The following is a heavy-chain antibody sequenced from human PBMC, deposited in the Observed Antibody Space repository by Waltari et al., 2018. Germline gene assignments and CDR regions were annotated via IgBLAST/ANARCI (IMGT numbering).Heavy chain of an antibody. V-gene: IGHV4-31*03. D-gene: IGHD5-12*01. CDR1: GGSISSGGYY. CDR3: ARGGRWLQSTLDY. J-gene: IGHJ4*02. CDR2: INHSGST. Sequence: QVQLQESGPGLVKPSQTLSLTCTVSGGSISSGGYYWSWIRQHPGKGLEWIGEINHSGSTNYNPSLKSRVTISVDTSKNQFSLKLSSVTAADTAVYYCARGGRWLQSTLDYWGQGTLVTVSS.